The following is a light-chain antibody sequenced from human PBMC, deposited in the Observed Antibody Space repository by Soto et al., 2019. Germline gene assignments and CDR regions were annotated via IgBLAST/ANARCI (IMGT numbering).Light chain of an antibody. Sequence: QSVLTQPPSASGAPGQRVTISCTGRSSNIGADYDVHWYLQHPGTAPKLLIYANSNRPSGVPDRFSGSKSGTSASLAIAGQQDEDEADYYCQSYDTSLSVVFGGGTKLTVL. CDR1: SSNIGADYD. J-gene: IGLJ3*02. CDR3: QSYDTSLSVV. CDR2: ANS. V-gene: IGLV1-40*01.